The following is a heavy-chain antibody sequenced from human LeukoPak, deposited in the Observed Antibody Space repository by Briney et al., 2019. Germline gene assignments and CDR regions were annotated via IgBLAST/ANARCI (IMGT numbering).Heavy chain of an antibody. V-gene: IGHV4-30-4*01. J-gene: IGHJ5*02. D-gene: IGHD1-26*01. CDR2: IYYSGST. CDR3: ARASEAGGWFDP. Sequence: SETLSLTCTVSGGSISSGDYYWSWIRQPPGKGLEWIGYIYYSGSTYYNPSLKSRVTISVDTSKNQFSLKLSSVTAADTAVYYCARASEAGGWFDPWGQGTLVTVSS. CDR1: GGSISSGDYY.